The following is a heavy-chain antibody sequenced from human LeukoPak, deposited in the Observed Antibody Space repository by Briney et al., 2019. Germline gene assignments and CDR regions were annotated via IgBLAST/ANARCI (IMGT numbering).Heavy chain of an antibody. Sequence: PGGSLRLSCAASGFTFSSYGMHWVRQAPGKGLEWVAFIRYDGSNKYYADSVKGRFTISRDNSKNTLYLQMNSLRAEDTAVYYCAKDRDAGITGTIDYWGQGTLVTVSS. CDR3: AKDRDAGITGTIDY. CDR2: IRYDGSNK. CDR1: GFTFSSYG. J-gene: IGHJ4*02. V-gene: IGHV3-30*02. D-gene: IGHD1-20*01.